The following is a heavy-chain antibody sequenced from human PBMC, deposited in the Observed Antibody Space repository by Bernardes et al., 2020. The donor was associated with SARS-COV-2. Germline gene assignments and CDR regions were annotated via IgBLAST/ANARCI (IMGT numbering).Heavy chain of an antibody. CDR1: GGSLSSSSYY. J-gene: IGHJ6*02. D-gene: IGHD2-21*02. CDR2: MYNSGST. CDR3: VGSSCGIDCYIGGLRSWDYGMDI. V-gene: IGHV4-39*01. Sequence: SETLSLTCSVSGGSLSSSSYYWGWIRQPPGKGLEWIGTMYNSGSTYHKPSLKSRASISIDTSKNQVSLRLQSVTAADTAVYYCVGSSCGIDCYIGGLRSWDYGMDIWGQGTTVSVSS.